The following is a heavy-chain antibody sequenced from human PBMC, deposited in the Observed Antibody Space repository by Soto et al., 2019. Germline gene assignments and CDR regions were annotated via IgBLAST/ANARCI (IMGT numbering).Heavy chain of an antibody. V-gene: IGHV1-8*01. J-gene: IGHJ4*02. CDR2: MNPNSGNT. D-gene: IGHD5-18*01. CDR1: GYTFTSYD. CDR3: AKDEGRYTYGLRDC. Sequence: ASVKVSCKASGYTFTSYDINWVRQATGQGLEWMGWMNPNSGNTGYAQKFQGRVTMTRDTSISTAYMELSSLRSEDTAVYYCAKDEGRYTYGLRDCWGQGTLVTVSS.